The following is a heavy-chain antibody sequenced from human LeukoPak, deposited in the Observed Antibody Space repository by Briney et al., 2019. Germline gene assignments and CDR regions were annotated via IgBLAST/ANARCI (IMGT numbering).Heavy chain of an antibody. V-gene: IGHV1-2*02. J-gene: IGHJ4*02. CDR2: INPNSGGT. CDR1: GYTFTGYN. D-gene: IGHD5-18*01. CDR3: AREQLWQLGVFDY. Sequence: GASVKVSCTASGYTFTGYNMHCVRQAPGQGLEWMGWINPNSGGTNYAQKCQGRVSMTRDTSISTAYMELSRLRADDTAVYYCAREQLWQLGVFDYWGQGTLVTVSS.